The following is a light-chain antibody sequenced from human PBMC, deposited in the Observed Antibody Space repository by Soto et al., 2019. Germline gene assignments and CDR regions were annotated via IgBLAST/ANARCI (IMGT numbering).Light chain of an antibody. V-gene: IGKV3-11*01. CDR1: QSVSSY. CDR3: QRGT. Sequence: EIVLTQSPATLSLPPGERATLSCRASQSVSSYLAWYQQKPGQAPRLLIYDASNRATGIPARFSGSGSGTDFTLTISSLEPEDFAVYYCQRGTFGQGTKVDIK. J-gene: IGKJ1*01. CDR2: DAS.